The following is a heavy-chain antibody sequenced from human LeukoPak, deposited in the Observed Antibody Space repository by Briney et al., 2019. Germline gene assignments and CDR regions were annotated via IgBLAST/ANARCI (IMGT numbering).Heavy chain of an antibody. CDR2: INERGSST. CDR3: AGGRLVATSKAVAIDY. J-gene: IGHJ4*02. Sequence: GGSLRLSCAASGFTFSSYAMSWVRQAPGKGLVWVSRINERGSSTSYADSVKGRFTISRDNAKNTLYLQMNNLRADDTAVYHCAGGRLVATSKAVAIDYWGQGTLVTVSS. D-gene: IGHD5-12*01. CDR1: GFTFSSYA. V-gene: IGHV3-74*01.